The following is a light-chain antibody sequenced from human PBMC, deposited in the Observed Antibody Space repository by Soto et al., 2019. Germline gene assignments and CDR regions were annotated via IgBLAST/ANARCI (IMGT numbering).Light chain of an antibody. J-gene: IGKJ3*01. CDR3: QHTYSTPLS. V-gene: IGKV1-39*01. CDR1: QSISTY. CDR2: AAS. Sequence: IQRTRSAFSLSASVPDRVTIAGRASQSISTYLNWYQQRPGKAPKLLIYAASGLQSGVPSRFSGSGSGTDFTLTISSLQPEDFATYYCQHTYSTPLSFGPGTKVDI.